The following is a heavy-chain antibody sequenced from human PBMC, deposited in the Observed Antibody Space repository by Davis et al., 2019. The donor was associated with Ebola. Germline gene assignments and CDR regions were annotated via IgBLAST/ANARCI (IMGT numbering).Heavy chain of an antibody. CDR2: IKQDGSAK. V-gene: IGHV3-7*03. D-gene: IGHD2-15*01. CDR1: GFTLSSYW. Sequence: GESPKIPCAASGFTLSSYWMSWVRQAPGKALEWVANIKQDGSAKYYVDSVKGRFTISRDNAKNSLYLQMNSLRAEDTAVYYCARGLYCSGGSCYSGLDYWGQGTLVTVSS. CDR3: ARGLYCSGGSCYSGLDY. J-gene: IGHJ4*02.